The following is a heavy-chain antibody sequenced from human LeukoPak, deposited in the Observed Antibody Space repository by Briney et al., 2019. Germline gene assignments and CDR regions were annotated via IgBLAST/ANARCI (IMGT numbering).Heavy chain of an antibody. CDR2: TYYRAKWYN. CDR3: ARDPSIAALNWFDP. D-gene: IGHD6-6*01. Sequence: SQTPSLTCAISGDSVSSNSAAWNWIRQSPSRGLEWLGRTYYRAKWYNDYAVSVKSRITINPDTSKNQFSLQLNSVTPEDTAVYYCARDPSIAALNWFDPWGQGTLVTVSS. J-gene: IGHJ5*02. CDR1: GDSVSSNSAA. V-gene: IGHV6-1*01.